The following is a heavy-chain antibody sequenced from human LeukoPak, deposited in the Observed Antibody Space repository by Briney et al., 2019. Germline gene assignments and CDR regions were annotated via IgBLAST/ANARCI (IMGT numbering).Heavy chain of an antibody. V-gene: IGHV4-39*07. Sequence: SETLSLTCTVSGGSIITSGYYWGWLRQPPGTGLEWIGSVYYTGVTSTNPFFRSRMSISVDTSKNQFSLNLTSVTAADAAVYCFSRERSSSGGYNWFDPWGQGTLVTVSS. CDR3: SRERSSSGGYNWFDP. CDR1: GGSIITSGYY. D-gene: IGHD4-23*01. CDR2: VYYTGVT. J-gene: IGHJ5*02.